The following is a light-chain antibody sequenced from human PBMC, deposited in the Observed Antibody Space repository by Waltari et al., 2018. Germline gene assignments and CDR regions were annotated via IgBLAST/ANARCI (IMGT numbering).Light chain of an antibody. CDR3: NSRDSSGVV. CDR2: GKN. Sequence: SSELTQDPAVTVAWGQTVRITCQGDSLRSYYASWYQQRAGQAPVLVIYGKNTRPSGIPDRFSGSSSGNTASLTITGAQAEDEADYYCNSRDSSGVVFGGGTQLTVL. CDR1: SLRSYY. V-gene: IGLV3-19*01. J-gene: IGLJ2*01.